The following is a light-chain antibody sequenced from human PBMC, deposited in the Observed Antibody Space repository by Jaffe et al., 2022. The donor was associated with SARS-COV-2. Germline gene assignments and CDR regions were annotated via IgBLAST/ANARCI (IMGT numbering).Light chain of an antibody. CDR2: AAS. CDR3: QQTYSTPYT. J-gene: IGKJ2*01. Sequence: DIQMTQSPSSLSASVGDRVTITCRASQNISSYLNWYQQKPGKAPKLLIYAASSLQSGVPSRFSGSGSGTDFTLTISSLHPEDFASYYCQQTYSTPYTFGQGTKLEIK. CDR1: QNISSY. V-gene: IGKV1-39*01.